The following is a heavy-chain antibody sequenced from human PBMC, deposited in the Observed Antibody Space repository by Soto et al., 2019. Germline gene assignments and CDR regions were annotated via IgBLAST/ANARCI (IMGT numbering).Heavy chain of an antibody. CDR2: IIPIFGTA. V-gene: IGHV1-69*12. Sequence: QVQLVQSGAEVKKPGSSVKVSCKASGGTFSSYAISWVRQAPGQGLEWMGGIIPIFGTANYAQKFQGRVTITADESTSADYMELSSLRSEDTAVYSCARLRFLEWLYHRRYYYYYGMDVWGQGTTVTVSS. CDR1: GGTFSSYA. D-gene: IGHD3-3*01. J-gene: IGHJ6*02. CDR3: ARLRFLEWLYHRRYYYYYGMDV.